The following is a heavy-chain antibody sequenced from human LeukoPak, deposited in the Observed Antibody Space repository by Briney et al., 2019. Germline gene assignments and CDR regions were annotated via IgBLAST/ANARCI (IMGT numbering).Heavy chain of an antibody. CDR1: GFTFSTYS. V-gene: IGHV3-21*04. J-gene: IGHJ4*02. CDR2: ISSSSSYI. CDR3: AHGAMYQLDY. Sequence: PGGSLRLSCAASGFTFSTYSMNWVRQAPGKGLEWVSSISSSSSYIYYADSVKGRFTISRDNAKNSLFLQMNSLRAEDTAVYYCAHGAMYQLDYWGQGTLVTVSS. D-gene: IGHD2-2*01.